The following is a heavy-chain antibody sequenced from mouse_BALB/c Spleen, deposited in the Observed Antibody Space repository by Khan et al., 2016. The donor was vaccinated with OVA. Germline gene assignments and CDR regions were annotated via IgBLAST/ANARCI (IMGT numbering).Heavy chain of an antibody. Sequence: VQLQESGPNLVKPGASVGISCKTSGYTFTNYYVHWVKQRPGQGLEWIGWIYPGNVNTYYNEKFKGKASLTADKSSSTAYMQLSSLTSEDSAVYFWDRAGYSSRVYTMDYWGQGTSVTVSS. D-gene: IGHD1-1*01. J-gene: IGHJ4*01. V-gene: IGHV1S50*01. CDR3: DRAGYSSRVYTMDY. CDR1: GYTFTNYY. CDR2: IYPGNVNT.